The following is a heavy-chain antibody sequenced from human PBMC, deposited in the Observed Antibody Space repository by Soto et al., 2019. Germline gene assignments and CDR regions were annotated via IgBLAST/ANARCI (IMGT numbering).Heavy chain of an antibody. CDR1: GYTFTGYS. Sequence: ASVKVSCKASGYTFTGYSMHWVRQAPGQGLEWMGWISAYNGNTNYAQKLQGRVTMTTDTSTSTAYMELRSLRSDDTAVYYCARVKTSGYHNWFGPWGQGTLVTVSS. CDR2: ISAYNGNT. V-gene: IGHV1-18*04. J-gene: IGHJ5*02. D-gene: IGHD3-22*01. CDR3: ARVKTSGYHNWFGP.